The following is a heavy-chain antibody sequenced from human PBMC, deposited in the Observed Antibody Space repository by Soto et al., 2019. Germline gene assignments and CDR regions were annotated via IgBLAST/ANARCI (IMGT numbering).Heavy chain of an antibody. CDR1: GDSISTYY. D-gene: IGHD3-22*01. V-gene: IGHV4-59*01. Sequence: QVQLQESGPGLVKPSETLSLTCAVSGDSISTYYCMWIRQPPGKGLESIGYLCYGRSANYNPSLKSRVTLSVDTSTNQCSLTLSSMTAADTAVYYCALRSMAVVPEYWGQGTLVTVSS. J-gene: IGHJ4*02. CDR3: ALRSMAVVPEY. CDR2: LCYGRSA.